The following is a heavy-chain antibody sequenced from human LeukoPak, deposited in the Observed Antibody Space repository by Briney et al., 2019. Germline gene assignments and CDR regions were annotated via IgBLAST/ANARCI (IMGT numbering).Heavy chain of an antibody. Sequence: SETLSLTCAVYGGSFSSYYWGWIRQPPGKGLEWIGSIYYSGSTYYNPSLKSRVTISVDTSKNQFSLKLSSVTAADTAVYYCARRITIFGVVTGSLYGMDVWGQGTTVTVSS. D-gene: IGHD3-3*01. CDR1: GGSFSSYY. V-gene: IGHV4-39*01. CDR3: ARRITIFGVVTGSLYGMDV. CDR2: IYYSGST. J-gene: IGHJ6*02.